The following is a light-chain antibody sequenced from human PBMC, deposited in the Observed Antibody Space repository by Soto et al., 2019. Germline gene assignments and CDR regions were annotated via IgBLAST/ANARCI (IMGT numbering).Light chain of an antibody. Sequence: QSVLTQSSSASASLGSSVKLTCTLNSGHSSNIIAWHQQQPGKAPRYLMNLEGGGSYNKGSGVPDRFSGSSSGADRYLTSANLQFEDEADYYCETWHTNTRVFGGGTKLTVL. CDR1: SGHSSNI. CDR3: ETWHTNTRV. CDR2: LEGGGSY. V-gene: IGLV4-60*02. J-gene: IGLJ2*01.